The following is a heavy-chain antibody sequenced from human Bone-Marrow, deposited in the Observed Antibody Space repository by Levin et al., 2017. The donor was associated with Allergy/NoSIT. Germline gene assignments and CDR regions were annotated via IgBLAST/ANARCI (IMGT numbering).Heavy chain of an antibody. V-gene: IGHV4-59*12. Sequence: SETLSLTCTVSGGSMSNYYWSWIRQPPGKGLEWIGYIYSSGTTYYYPSLKSRVTISVDTSKNQFSLKLRSVTAADTAVYYCARVGSWHGGAASWGQGTLVTVSS. CDR1: GGSMSNYY. D-gene: IGHD6-13*01. CDR2: IYSSGTT. CDR3: ARVGSWHGGAAS. J-gene: IGHJ5*02.